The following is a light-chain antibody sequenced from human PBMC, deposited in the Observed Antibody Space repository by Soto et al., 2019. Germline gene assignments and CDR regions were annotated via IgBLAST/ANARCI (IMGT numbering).Light chain of an antibody. J-gene: IGKJ5*01. Sequence: EIVLTQSPGTLSLSPGERATLSCRDSQSISSSFLAWFQQKPGQAPRLLIYGASSRATGIPDRFSGSGSGTDFTLTISRLEPEDFAVYYCQQYSSSPITFGLGTRLEIK. CDR2: GAS. CDR3: QQYSSSPIT. CDR1: QSISSSF. V-gene: IGKV3-20*01.